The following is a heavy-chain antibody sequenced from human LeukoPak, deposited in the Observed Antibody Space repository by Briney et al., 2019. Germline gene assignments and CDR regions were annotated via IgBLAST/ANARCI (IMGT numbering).Heavy chain of an antibody. J-gene: IGHJ4*02. CDR2: INHSGST. Sequence: PSETLSLTCAVYGGSFSGYYWSWIRQPPGKGLEWIGEINHSGSTNYNPSLKRRVTISVDTSKNQFSLKLSSVTAADTAVYYCARGHLGYCSSTSCYTFSYWGQGTLVTVSS. CDR1: GGSFSGYY. V-gene: IGHV4-34*01. CDR3: ARGHLGYCSSTSCYTFSY. D-gene: IGHD2-2*02.